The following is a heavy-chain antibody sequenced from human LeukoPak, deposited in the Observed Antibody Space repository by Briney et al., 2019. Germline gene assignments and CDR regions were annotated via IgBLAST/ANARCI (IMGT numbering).Heavy chain of an antibody. CDR2: IRSSGVST. CDR3: AREVDGYTVYSDY. CDR1: GFTFNTYA. J-gene: IGHJ4*02. Sequence: GGSLRLSCAASGFTFNTYAMSWVRQAPGKGLEWVSGIRSSGVSTYYADSVKGRFTISRDNSKNTLYLQMNSLRAEDTAVYYCAREVDGYTVYSDYWGQGTLVTVSS. D-gene: IGHD5-24*01. V-gene: IGHV3-23*01.